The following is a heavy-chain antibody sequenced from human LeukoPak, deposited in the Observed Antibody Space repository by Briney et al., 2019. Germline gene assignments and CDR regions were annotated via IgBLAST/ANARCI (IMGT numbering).Heavy chain of an antibody. CDR2: IIPIFGTA. CDR1: GYTLTELS. CDR3: ARGASRSFDY. Sequence: ASVKVSCKVSGYTLTELSMHWVRQAPGKGLEWMGGIIPIFGTANYAQKFQGRVTFTRDTTMRTAYMELSSLRSDDTAVYFCARGASRSFDYWGQGTLVTVSS. V-gene: IGHV1-24*01. J-gene: IGHJ4*02.